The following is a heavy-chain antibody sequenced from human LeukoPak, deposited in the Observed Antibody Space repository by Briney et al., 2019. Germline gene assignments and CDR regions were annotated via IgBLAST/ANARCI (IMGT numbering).Heavy chain of an antibody. CDR1: GGTFSSYA. D-gene: IGHD6-6*01. V-gene: IGHV1-69*13. J-gene: IGHJ4*02. CDR3: AGVQSSYSSSSYDFDY. Sequence: SVKVSCKASGGTFSSYAISWVRQAPGQGLEWMGGIIPIFGTANYAQKFQGRVTITADESTSTAYMELSSLRSEDTAVYYCAGVQSSYSSSSYDFDYWGQGTLVTVSS. CDR2: IIPIFGTA.